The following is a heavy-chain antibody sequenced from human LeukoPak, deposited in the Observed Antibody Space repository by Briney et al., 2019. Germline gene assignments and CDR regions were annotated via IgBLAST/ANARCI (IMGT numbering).Heavy chain of an antibody. V-gene: IGHV3-30*02. CDR3: AKDLEDIVVVPAASFDY. D-gene: IGHD2-2*01. J-gene: IGHJ4*02. CDR1: GFSFSCYG. CDR2: IRYDGSNK. Sequence: PGGSLRLSCAASGFSFSCYGMHWVRQAPGQWLEWVAFIRYDGSNKYYADSVKGRFTISRDNSKNTLYLQMNSLRAEDTAVYYCAKDLEDIVVVPAASFDYWGQGTLVTVSS.